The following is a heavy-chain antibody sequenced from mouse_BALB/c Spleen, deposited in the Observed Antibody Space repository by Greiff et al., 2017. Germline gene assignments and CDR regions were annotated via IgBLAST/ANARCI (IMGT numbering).Heavy chain of an antibody. D-gene: IGHD2-4*01. V-gene: IGHV1-69*01. CDR1: GYTFTDYW. CDR2: IDTSDSYT. J-gene: IGHJ3*01. CDR3: ARGEDYATYPFAY. Sequence: QVQLQQSGAELVMPGASVKMSCKASGYTFTDYWMHWVKQRPGQGLEWIGAIDTSDSYTSYNQKFKGKATLTVDESSSTAYMQLSSLTSEDSAVYYCARGEDYATYPFAYWGQGTLVTVSA.